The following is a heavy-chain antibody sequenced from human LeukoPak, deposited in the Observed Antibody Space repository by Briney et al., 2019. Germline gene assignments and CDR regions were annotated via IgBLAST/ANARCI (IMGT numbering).Heavy chain of an antibody. Sequence: PSETLSLTCTVSYDFISDYYWSWLRQPPGKGLEWIGYISYSGSTNYSPSLNSRVTISIDTSKNQFSLRLSSVTAADTAVYYCARDSHSLRWYLWGRGTLVIVSS. CDR1: YDFISDYY. V-gene: IGHV4-59*01. CDR2: ISYSGST. D-gene: IGHD3-10*01. J-gene: IGHJ2*01. CDR3: ARDSHSLRWYL.